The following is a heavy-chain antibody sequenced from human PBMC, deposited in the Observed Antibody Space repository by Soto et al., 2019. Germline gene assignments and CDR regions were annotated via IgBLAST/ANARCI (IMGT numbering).Heavy chain of an antibody. CDR1: GDSLSNYY. CDR3: ARQPTTGDTDLWFDP. V-gene: IGHV4-59*08. Sequence: PSETLSLTCTVSGDSLSNYYWSWIRQPPGKGLEWIGYIYYSGNTNYDPSLKSRVTVSVDTSKNEFSLKLSSVTAADTAVYFCARQPTTGDTDLWFDPWGQGTLVTVSS. CDR2: IYYSGNT. J-gene: IGHJ5*02. D-gene: IGHD2-21*01.